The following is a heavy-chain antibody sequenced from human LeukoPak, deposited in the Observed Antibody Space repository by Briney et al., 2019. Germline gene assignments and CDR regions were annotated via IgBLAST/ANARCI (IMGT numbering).Heavy chain of an antibody. Sequence: PGGSLTLSCAASGFTFSSYSMNWVRQAPGKGLEWVSSISSSSSYIYYADSVKGRSTISRDNAKNSLYLQMNSLGAEDTAVYYCARDKKTDDYGDYWPWVVDYWGQGTLVTVSS. D-gene: IGHD4-17*01. CDR3: ARDKKTDDYGDYWPWVVDY. CDR2: ISSSSSYI. CDR1: GFTFSSYS. J-gene: IGHJ4*02. V-gene: IGHV3-21*06.